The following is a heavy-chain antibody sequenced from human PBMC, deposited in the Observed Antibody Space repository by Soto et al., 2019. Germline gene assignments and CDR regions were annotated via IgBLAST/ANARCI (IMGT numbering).Heavy chain of an antibody. D-gene: IGHD6-19*01. CDR1: GFTFSSYG. J-gene: IGHJ5*02. Sequence: LRLSCAASGFTFSSYGMHWVRQAPGTGLEWVAVISYDGSNKYYADSVKGRFTISRDNSKNTLYLQMNSLRAEDTAVYYCAKEAVIAVAVNWFDPWGQGTLVTVSS. V-gene: IGHV3-30*18. CDR2: ISYDGSNK. CDR3: AKEAVIAVAVNWFDP.